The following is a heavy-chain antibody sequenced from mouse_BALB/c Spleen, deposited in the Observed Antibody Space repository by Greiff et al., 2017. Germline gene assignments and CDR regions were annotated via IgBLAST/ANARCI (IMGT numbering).Heavy chain of an antibody. Sequence: EVQLQQSGAELVKPGASVSLSCTASGFYINDTYMHWVKQRPEQGLEWIGRIDPANGNTKYDPKFQGQDSITADTSSNTVYLQLSSLTSEDTAVYYCALYPYYLDYWGQGTTVTVSS. J-gene: IGHJ2*01. CDR2: IDPANGNT. D-gene: IGHD5-1-1*01. V-gene: IGHV14-3*02. CDR3: ALYPYYLDY. CDR1: GFYINDTY.